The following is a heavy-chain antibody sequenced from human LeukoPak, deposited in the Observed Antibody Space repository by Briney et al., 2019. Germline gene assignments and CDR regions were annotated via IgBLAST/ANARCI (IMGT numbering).Heavy chain of an antibody. Sequence: GGSLRLSCAASGFTISSYEMNWVRQAPGKGLEWVSYISSSGSTIYYADSVKGRFTISRDNSKNTLYLQMNSLRAEDTAVYYCARESSGGSCCSRGNWFDPWGQGTLVTASS. CDR3: ARESSGGSCCSRGNWFDP. CDR1: GFTISSYE. D-gene: IGHD2-15*01. V-gene: IGHV3-48*03. J-gene: IGHJ5*02. CDR2: ISSSGSTI.